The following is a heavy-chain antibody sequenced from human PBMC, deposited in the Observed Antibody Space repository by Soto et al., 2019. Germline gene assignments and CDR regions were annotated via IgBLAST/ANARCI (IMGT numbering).Heavy chain of an antibody. CDR1: GFTFITYA. CDR3: AKDYSGSYGMDV. V-gene: IGHV3-23*01. Sequence: GGSLRLSCAASGFTFITYAMSWVRQAPGKGLEWVSTISGSGGSTYYADSVKGRFTISRDNSKNTLYLQMNSLRAEDTAVYYCAKDYSGSYGMDVWGQGTTVTVSS. D-gene: IGHD1-26*01. CDR2: ISGSGGST. J-gene: IGHJ6*02.